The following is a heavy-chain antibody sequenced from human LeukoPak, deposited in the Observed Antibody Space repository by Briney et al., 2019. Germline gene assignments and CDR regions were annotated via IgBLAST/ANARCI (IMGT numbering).Heavy chain of an antibody. CDR3: ARGGSYRYKPQAPRAFDI. V-gene: IGHV3-21*01. D-gene: IGHD3-16*02. CDR1: GFTFSSYS. CDR2: ISSSSSYI. J-gene: IGHJ3*02. Sequence: PGGSLRLFCAASGFTFSSYSMNWVRQAPGKGLEWVSSISSSSSYIYYADSVKGRFTISRDNAKNSLYLQMNSLRAEDTAVYYCARGGSYRYKPQAPRAFDIWGQGTMVTVSS.